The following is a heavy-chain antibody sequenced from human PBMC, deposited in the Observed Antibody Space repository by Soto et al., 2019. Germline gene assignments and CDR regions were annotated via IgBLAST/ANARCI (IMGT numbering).Heavy chain of an antibody. V-gene: IGHV4-34*01. CDR2: LNHSGST. CDR1: GGSFSGYY. CDR3: ARGGGGIAAAGYYFDY. D-gene: IGHD6-13*01. Sequence: QVQLQQWGAGLLKPSETLSLTCAVYGGSFSGYYWSWIRQRPGTGLELIGELNHSGSTNDNPSLKSRLTTSVDTSNNQFSLKLSSVTAADTAVYYCARGGGGIAAAGYYFDYWGQGTLVTVSS. J-gene: IGHJ4*02.